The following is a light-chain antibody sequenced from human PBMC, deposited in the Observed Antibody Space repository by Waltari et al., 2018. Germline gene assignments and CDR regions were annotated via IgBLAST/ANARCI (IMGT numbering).Light chain of an antibody. V-gene: IGLV4-69*01. Sequence: QLVLTQSPSASASLGASVKLTCTLSSGHSSNVIAWHQQQAEKGPRYLMKVNSDASHSKGDKIPDRFSGSSSGAEHYLTISSLQSEDEADYYCQTGGHGTWVFGGGTKLTV. CDR3: QTGGHGTWV. CDR2: VNSDASH. J-gene: IGLJ3*02. CDR1: SGHSSNV.